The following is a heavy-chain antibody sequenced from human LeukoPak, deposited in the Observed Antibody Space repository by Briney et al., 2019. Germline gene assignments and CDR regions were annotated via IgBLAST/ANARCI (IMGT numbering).Heavy chain of an antibody. CDR2: ISYDGSNK. CDR3: AKVMVRGVIEDYYYYYGMDV. J-gene: IGHJ6*02. V-gene: IGHV3-30*18. CDR1: GFTFSSYG. Sequence: HPGGSLRLSCAASGFTFSSYGMHWVRQAPGKGLEWVAVISYDGSNKYYADSVKGRFTISRDNSKNTLYLQMNSLRAEDTAVYYCAKVMVRGVIEDYYYYYGMDVRGQGTTVTVSS. D-gene: IGHD3-10*01.